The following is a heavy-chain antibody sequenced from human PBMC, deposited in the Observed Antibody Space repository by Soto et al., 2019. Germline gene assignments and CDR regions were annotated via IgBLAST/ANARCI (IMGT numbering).Heavy chain of an antibody. CDR1: GYTFTSYY. CDR3: ATPVVSIAADVAYYGMDV. D-gene: IGHD6-13*01. J-gene: IGHJ6*02. CDR2: INPSGGST. V-gene: IGHV1-46*01. Sequence: QVQLVQSGAEVKKPGASVKVSCKASGYTFTSYYMHWVRQSPGQGLEWMGIINPSGGSTSYAQKLQGRVTMTRDTSTSTVYMELSSLRSEDTAVYYCATPVVSIAADVAYYGMDVWGQGTTVTVSS.